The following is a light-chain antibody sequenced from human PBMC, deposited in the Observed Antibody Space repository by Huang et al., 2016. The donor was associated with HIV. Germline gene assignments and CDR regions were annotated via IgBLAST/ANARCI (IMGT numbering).Light chain of an antibody. V-gene: IGKV3-11*01. CDR1: QSVGSY. J-gene: IGKJ4*01. CDR2: EVS. CDR3: QQRSSGVS. Sequence: EVVLTQSPATLSWYPGERVTLSCRASQSVGSYIAWYQQRTGQSPRLFIYEVSNMATGTPVRFSGSGSGTDFTLTISSLESEDFAVYYCQQRSSGVSFGGGTKV.